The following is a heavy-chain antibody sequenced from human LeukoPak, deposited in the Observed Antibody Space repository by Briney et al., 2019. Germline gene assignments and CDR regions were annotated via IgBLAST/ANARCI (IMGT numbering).Heavy chain of an antibody. D-gene: IGHD3-10*01. J-gene: IGHJ5*02. Sequence: PSETLSLTCTVSGGSISSSSYYWSWIRQPPGKGLEWIGYIYYSGSTNYNPSLKSRVTISVDTSKNQFSLKLSSVTAADTAVYYCARARITMVRGVIRSRSAFDPWGQGTLVTVSS. V-gene: IGHV4-61*05. CDR2: IYYSGST. CDR3: ARARITMVRGVIRSRSAFDP. CDR1: GGSISSSSYY.